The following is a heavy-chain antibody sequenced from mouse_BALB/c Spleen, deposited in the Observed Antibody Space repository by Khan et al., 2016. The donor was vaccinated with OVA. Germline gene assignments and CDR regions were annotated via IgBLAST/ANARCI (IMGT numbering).Heavy chain of an antibody. V-gene: IGHV3-2*02. Sequence: VQLKESGPGLVKPSQSLSLTCTVTGYSITSDYAWNWIRQFPGNILEWMGYISYSGSTNYNPALKSRISITRDTSKNQFFLQLNSVTTEDTATYYCARDGSRYNYAMDYWGQGTSVTVSS. J-gene: IGHJ4*01. CDR1: GYSITSDYA. CDR3: ARDGSRYNYAMDY. D-gene: IGHD2-3*01. CDR2: ISYSGST.